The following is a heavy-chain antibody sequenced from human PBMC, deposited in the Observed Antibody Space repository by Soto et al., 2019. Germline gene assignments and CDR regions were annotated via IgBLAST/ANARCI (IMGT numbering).Heavy chain of an antibody. D-gene: IGHD3-3*01. CDR1: GFTFSSFG. V-gene: IGHV3-48*02. CDR2: ISSSSSAM. CDR3: ARQYYDFWSGYYTLIDS. J-gene: IGHJ4*02. Sequence: EVQLVESGGGLVQPGGSLRLSCIASGFTFSSFGMNWVRQAPGKGLEWVSYISSSSSAMNYADSVKGRFTISRDNAKNSLYLQMNSLRDEDSAVYYCARQYYDFWSGYYTLIDSWGQGAQVTVSS.